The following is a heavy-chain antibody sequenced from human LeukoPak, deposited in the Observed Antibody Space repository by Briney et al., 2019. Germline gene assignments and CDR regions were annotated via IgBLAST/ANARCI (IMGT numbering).Heavy chain of an antibody. CDR1: GGTFSSYA. CDR3: ARAGGHCSSTSCYNRDRFDY. Sequence: ASVKVSCKASGGTFSSYAISWVRQATGQGLEWMGWMNPNSGNTGYAQKFQGRVTMTRNTSISTAYMELSSLRSEDTAVYYCARAGGHCSSTSCYNRDRFDYWGQGTLVTVSS. CDR2: MNPNSGNT. D-gene: IGHD2-2*02. J-gene: IGHJ4*02. V-gene: IGHV1-8*02.